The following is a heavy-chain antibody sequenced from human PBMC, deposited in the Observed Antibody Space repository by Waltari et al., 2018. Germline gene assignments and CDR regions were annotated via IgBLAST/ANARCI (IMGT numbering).Heavy chain of an antibody. J-gene: IGHJ4*02. CDR2: INHSGST. V-gene: IGHV4-34*01. D-gene: IGHD6-13*01. Sequence: QVQLQQWGAGLLKPSETLSLTCAVYGGSFSGYYWSWIRQPPGKGLEWIGEINHSGSTNYNPSLKSRVTISVDTSKNQFSLKLSSVTAADTAVYYCARLSGQQLVDTSDYWGQGTLVTVSS. CDR3: ARLSGQQLVDTSDY. CDR1: GGSFSGYY.